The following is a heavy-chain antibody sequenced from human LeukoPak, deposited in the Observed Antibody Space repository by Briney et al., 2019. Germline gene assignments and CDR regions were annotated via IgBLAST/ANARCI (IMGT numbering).Heavy chain of an antibody. D-gene: IGHD1-14*01. J-gene: IGHJ5*02. Sequence: ASVTVSCKASGYTFITNDISWVRQAPGQGLEWMGWINPKSGGTKYAQKFQGRVAMTRDTSINTAYMELSGLTSDDTAVYYCARVLIATGFDPWGQGTLVTVSS. CDR3: ARVLIATGFDP. CDR1: GYTFITND. V-gene: IGHV1-2*02. CDR2: INPKSGGT.